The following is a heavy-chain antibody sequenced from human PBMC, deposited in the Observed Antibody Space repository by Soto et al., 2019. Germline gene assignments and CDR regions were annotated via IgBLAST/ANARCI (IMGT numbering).Heavy chain of an antibody. CDR2: IIPIFGTA. CDR3: ARDRQTEYNWFDP. Sequence: ASVKVSCKASGGTFSSYAISWVRQAPGQGLEWMGGIIPIFGTANYAQKFQGRVTITADESTSTAYMELSSLRSEDTAVYYCARDRQTEYNWFDPWGQGTLVTVSS. D-gene: IGHD3-10*01. CDR1: GGTFSSYA. V-gene: IGHV1-69*13. J-gene: IGHJ5*02.